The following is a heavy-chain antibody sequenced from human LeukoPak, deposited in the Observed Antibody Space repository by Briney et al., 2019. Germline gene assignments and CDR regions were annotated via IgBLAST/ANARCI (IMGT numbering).Heavy chain of an antibody. Sequence: PGGSLRLSCAASGFTFSSYGMHWVRQAPGKGLEWVAFIRYDGSNKYYADSVKGRFTISRDNSKNTLYLQMNSLRAEDTAVYYSARDTRHRYCSSTSCYRGWLDPWGQGTLVTVSS. CDR2: IRYDGSNK. D-gene: IGHD2-2*01. CDR1: GFTFSSYG. V-gene: IGHV3-30*02. CDR3: ARDTRHRYCSSTSCYRGWLDP. J-gene: IGHJ5*02.